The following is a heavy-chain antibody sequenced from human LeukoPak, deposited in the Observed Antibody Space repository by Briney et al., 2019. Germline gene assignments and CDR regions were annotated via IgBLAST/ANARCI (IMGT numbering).Heavy chain of an antibody. D-gene: IGHD5-12*01. Sequence: SETLSLTCTVSGGSTSSGDYYWSWIRQPPGKGLEWIGYIYYSGSTYYSPSLMSRVTISVDTSKNQFSLQLSSVTAADTAVYYCARGYSGYDFFDFWGQGTLVTVSS. J-gene: IGHJ4*02. CDR3: ARGYSGYDFFDF. CDR2: IYYSGST. V-gene: IGHV4-30-4*01. CDR1: GGSTSSGDYY.